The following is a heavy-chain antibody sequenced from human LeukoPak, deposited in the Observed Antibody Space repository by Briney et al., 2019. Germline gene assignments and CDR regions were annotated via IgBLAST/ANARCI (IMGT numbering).Heavy chain of an antibody. V-gene: IGHV1-69*13. Sequence: ASVKVSCKASGYTFTSYGISWVRQAPGQGLEWMGGIIPIFGTANYAQKFQGRVTITADESTSTAYMELSSLRSEDTAVYYCARDLHYYDSSGYGPYYFDYWGQGTLVTVSS. J-gene: IGHJ4*02. CDR2: IIPIFGTA. D-gene: IGHD3-22*01. CDR3: ARDLHYYDSSGYGPYYFDY. CDR1: GYTFTSYG.